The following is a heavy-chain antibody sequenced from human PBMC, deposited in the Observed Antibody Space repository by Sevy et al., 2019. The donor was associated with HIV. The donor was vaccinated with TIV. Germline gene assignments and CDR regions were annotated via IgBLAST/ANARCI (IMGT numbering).Heavy chain of an antibody. J-gene: IGHJ4*02. V-gene: IGHV3-21*01. CDR1: GFTFSSYS. D-gene: IGHD3-10*01. Sequence: GGSLRLACAASGFTFSSYSMNWVRQAPGKGLEWVSFISSSSSYIYYADSVKGRFTISRDNAKNSLYLQMNSLRAEDTAVYYCARGRLPSMVRGRGDFDYWVQGTLVTVSS. CDR2: ISSSSSYI. CDR3: ARGRLPSMVRGRGDFDY.